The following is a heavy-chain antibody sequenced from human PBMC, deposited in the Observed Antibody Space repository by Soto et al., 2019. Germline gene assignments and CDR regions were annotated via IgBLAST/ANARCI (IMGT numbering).Heavy chain of an antibody. CDR3: AKDESPVKVLNTLLDY. D-gene: IGHD4-4*01. J-gene: IGHJ4*02. Sequence: QVQLVESGGGVVQPGRSLRLSCAASGFTFSSYGMHWVRQAPGKGLEWVAVISYDGSNKYYADSVKGRFTISRDNSKNTLYLQMNILRAEDTAVYYCAKDESPVKVLNTLLDYWGQGTLVTVSS. CDR2: ISYDGSNK. CDR1: GFTFSSYG. V-gene: IGHV3-30*18.